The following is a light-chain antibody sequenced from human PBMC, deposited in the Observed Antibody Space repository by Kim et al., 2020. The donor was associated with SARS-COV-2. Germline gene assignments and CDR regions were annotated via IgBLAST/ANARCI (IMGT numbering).Light chain of an antibody. CDR2: LNSDGSH. V-gene: IGLV4-69*01. CDR3: QTWDTGLWV. CDR1: SGHSNYA. Sequence: ASVKLTCTLSSGHSNYAIAWHQQQPEKGPRYLMKLNSDGSHSKGDGIPDRFSGSSSGAERYLTISSLQSEDVADYYCQTWDTGLWVFGGGTQLTVL. J-gene: IGLJ3*02.